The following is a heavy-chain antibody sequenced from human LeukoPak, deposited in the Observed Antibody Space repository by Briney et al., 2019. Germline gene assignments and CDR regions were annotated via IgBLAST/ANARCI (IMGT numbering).Heavy chain of an antibody. CDR2: IYYSGST. V-gene: IGHV4-39*07. Sequence: SETPSLTCTVSGGSISSSSYYWGWIRQPPGKGLEWIGSIYYSGSTYYNPSLKSRVTISVDTSKNQFSLKLSSVTAADTAVYYCAIRGYSYGPFFDYWGQGTLVTVSS. CDR1: GGSISSSSYY. D-gene: IGHD5-18*01. J-gene: IGHJ4*02. CDR3: AIRGYSYGPFFDY.